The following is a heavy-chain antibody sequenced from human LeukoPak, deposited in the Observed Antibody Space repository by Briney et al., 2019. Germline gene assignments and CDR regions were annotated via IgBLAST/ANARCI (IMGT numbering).Heavy chain of an antibody. J-gene: IGHJ5*02. Sequence: QPGGSLRLSCAAFGFTFSGYWMYWVRQTPGKGLVWVSRIRSDGTSTTYADSVKGRFTVSRDNAKNTLYLQMNSLRAEDTAVYYCTRSDWFGPWGQGTLVTVAS. D-gene: IGHD3-3*01. V-gene: IGHV3-74*01. CDR1: GFTFSGYW. CDR3: TRSDWFGP. CDR2: IRSDGTST.